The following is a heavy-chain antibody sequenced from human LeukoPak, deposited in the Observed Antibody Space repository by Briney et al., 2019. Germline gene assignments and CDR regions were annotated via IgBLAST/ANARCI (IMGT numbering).Heavy chain of an antibody. V-gene: IGHV1-18*01. CDR3: ARGYDSSGYYEGTVDWFDP. CDR1: GYTFTSYG. D-gene: IGHD3-22*01. J-gene: IGHJ5*02. Sequence: GASVKVSCKASGYTFTSYGISWVRQAPGQGLEWMGWISAYNGNTNYAQKLQGRVTMTTDTSTSTAYMELRSLRSDDTAVYYRARGYDSSGYYEGTVDWFDPWGQGTLVTVSS. CDR2: ISAYNGNT.